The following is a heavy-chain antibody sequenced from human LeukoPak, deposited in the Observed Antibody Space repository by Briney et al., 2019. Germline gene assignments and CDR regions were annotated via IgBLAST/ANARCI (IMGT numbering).Heavy chain of an antibody. V-gene: IGHV4-39*01. CDR1: GGSISSSSYY. D-gene: IGHD3-3*01. CDR2: IFYSGST. CDR3: ARPNFRGYYFDY. J-gene: IGHJ4*02. Sequence: SETLSLTCTVSGGSISSSSYYWGWIRQPPGKGLEWIGNIFYSGSTYYSPSLKSRVTISVETSKNQFSLKLSSVTAADTAVYYCARPNFRGYYFDYWGQGTLVTVSS.